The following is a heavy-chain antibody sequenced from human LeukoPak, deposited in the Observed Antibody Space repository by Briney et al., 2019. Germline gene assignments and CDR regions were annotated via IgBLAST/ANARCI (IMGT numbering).Heavy chain of an antibody. Sequence: SETLSLTCTVSGGSISRYYWSWIRQPPGKGLGWIGYIYFSGGTNYIPSLKRRVGISVDTSTNQFSLKLSSVTTADTAVYYCARGYYDISGYYPFDYWGQGTLVTVPS. D-gene: IGHD3-22*01. CDR2: IYFSGGT. CDR3: ARGYYDISGYYPFDY. CDR1: GGSISRYY. J-gene: IGHJ4*02. V-gene: IGHV4-59*01.